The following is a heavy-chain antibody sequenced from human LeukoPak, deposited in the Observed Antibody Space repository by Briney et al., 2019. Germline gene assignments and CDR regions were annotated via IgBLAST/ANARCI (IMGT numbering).Heavy chain of an antibody. V-gene: IGHV4-39*07. J-gene: IGHJ4*02. CDR1: GGSISSSSYY. CDR3: ARDPRGAYGSGSYYLNYFDY. CDR2: IYYSGST. Sequence: SETLSLTCTVSGGSISSSSYYWGWIRQPPGKGLEWIGSIYYSGSTYYNPSLKSRVTISVDTSKNQFSLKLSSVTAADTAVYYCARDPRGAYGSGSYYLNYFDYWGQGTLVTVSS. D-gene: IGHD3-10*01.